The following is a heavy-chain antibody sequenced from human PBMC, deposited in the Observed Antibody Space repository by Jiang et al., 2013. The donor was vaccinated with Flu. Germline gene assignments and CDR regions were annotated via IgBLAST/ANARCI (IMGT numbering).Heavy chain of an antibody. CDR3: AKDTSVGWELAGLFDY. CDR2: ISGSGGST. Sequence: GKGLEWVSAISGSGGSTYYADSVKGRFTISRDNSKNTLYLQMNSLRAEDTAVYYCAKDTSVGWELAGLFDYWGQGTLVTVSS. D-gene: IGHD1-26*01. J-gene: IGHJ4*02. V-gene: IGHV3-23*01.